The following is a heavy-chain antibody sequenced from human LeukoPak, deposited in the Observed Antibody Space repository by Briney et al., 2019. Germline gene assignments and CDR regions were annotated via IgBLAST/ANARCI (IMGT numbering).Heavy chain of an antibody. CDR2: ISTSGSSI. CDR1: GFTFSTYE. J-gene: IGHJ4*02. V-gene: IGHV3-48*03. D-gene: IGHD3-10*01. CDR3: ARTSRITMVRDPLGY. Sequence: SGGSLRLSCAASGFTFSTYEINWVRQAPGKGLEWLSHISTSGSSIHYADSVKGRFTISRDNAKNSLYLQMNSLRAEDTAVYYCARTSRITMVRDPLGYWGQGTLVTVSS.